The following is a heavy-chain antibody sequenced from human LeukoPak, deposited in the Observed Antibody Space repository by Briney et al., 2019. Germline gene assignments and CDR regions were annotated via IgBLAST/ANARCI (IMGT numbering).Heavy chain of an antibody. J-gene: IGHJ4*02. CDR2: ISWNSGSI. D-gene: IGHD6-19*01. Sequence: GRSLRLSCAASGFTFDDYAMHWVRQAPGKGLEWVSGISWNSGSIGYADSVKGRFTISRDNAKNSLYLQMNSLRAEDTALYYCAKDLRLDIAVAELDYWGQGTLVTVSS. V-gene: IGHV3-9*01. CDR3: AKDLRLDIAVAELDY. CDR1: GFTFDDYA.